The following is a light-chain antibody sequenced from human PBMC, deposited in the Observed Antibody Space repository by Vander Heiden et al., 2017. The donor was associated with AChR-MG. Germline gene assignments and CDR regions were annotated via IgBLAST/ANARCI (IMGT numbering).Light chain of an antibody. CDR2: KDD. J-gene: IGLJ2*01. Sequence: ALTQPPSVTVSPGQTTSITCSGNKLANQYISWYQQKPGQSPVLVIYKDDKRPSGIPERFSGSNSGSTATLTISGTQAMDEADYYCQAWDSSTGVFGGGTKLT. V-gene: IGLV3-1*01. CDR3: QAWDSSTGV. CDR1: KLANQY.